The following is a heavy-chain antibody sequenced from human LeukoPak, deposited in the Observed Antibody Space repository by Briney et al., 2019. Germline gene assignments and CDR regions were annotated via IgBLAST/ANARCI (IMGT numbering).Heavy chain of an antibody. D-gene: IGHD5-24*01. Sequence: ASVKVSCKASGYTFTSNYIHWVRQAPGQGLEWMGRINPNSGGTNYAQKFQGRVTMTRDTSISTAYMELSRLRSDDTAVYYCARGEERWLQLDCPDYWGQGTLVTVSS. CDR3: ARGEERWLQLDCPDY. CDR2: INPNSGGT. J-gene: IGHJ4*02. CDR1: GYTFTSNY. V-gene: IGHV1-2*06.